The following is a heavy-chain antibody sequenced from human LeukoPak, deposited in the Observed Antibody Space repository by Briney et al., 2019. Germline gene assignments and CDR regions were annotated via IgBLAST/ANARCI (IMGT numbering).Heavy chain of an antibody. D-gene: IGHD2-2*01. CDR3: ATVPIVVVPAAIEAYGMDV. Sequence: GGSLRLSCAASGFTFSSYAMSWVRQAPGKGLEWVSAISGSGGSTYYADSVKGRFTISRDNSKNTLYLQMNSLRAEDTAVYYCATVPIVVVPAAIEAYGMDVWGHGTTVTVSS. V-gene: IGHV3-23*01. CDR2: ISGSGGST. J-gene: IGHJ6*02. CDR1: GFTFSSYA.